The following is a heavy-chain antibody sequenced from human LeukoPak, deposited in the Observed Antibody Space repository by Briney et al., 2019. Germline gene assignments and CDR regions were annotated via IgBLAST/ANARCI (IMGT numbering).Heavy chain of an antibody. CDR3: AREVYYAPSGSKEGADVFDI. J-gene: IGHJ3*02. V-gene: IGHV1-18*01. CDR2: MSAYDGNT. D-gene: IGHD3-3*01. CDR1: GYRFITYG. Sequence: GASVTVSCKASGYRFITYGISWVRQAPGQGLEWMGWMSAYDGNTNYAQRFQGRVSMTRDTTMGTAYMELRRLKYDDTAVYYCAREVYYAPSGSKEGADVFDIWGQGTKVTVSS.